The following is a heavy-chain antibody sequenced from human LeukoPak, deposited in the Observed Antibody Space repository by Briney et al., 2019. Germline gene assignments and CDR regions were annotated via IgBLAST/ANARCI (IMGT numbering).Heavy chain of an antibody. Sequence: GGSLRLSCAASGFTFSSYAMSWVRQAPGKGLEWVSAVSSSGGSANYADYVKGQFTISRDNSKNTVYLHMNNLRAEDTAVYYCAKEGRKTGNTYGYEFDSWGQGTLVTVSS. D-gene: IGHD5-18*01. CDR1: GFTFSSYA. CDR3: AKEGRKTGNTYGYEFDS. J-gene: IGHJ4*02. V-gene: IGHV3-23*01. CDR2: VSSSGGSA.